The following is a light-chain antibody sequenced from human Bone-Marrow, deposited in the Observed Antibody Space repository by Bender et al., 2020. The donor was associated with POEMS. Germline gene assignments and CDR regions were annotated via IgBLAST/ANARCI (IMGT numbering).Light chain of an antibody. CDR3: CSYAGSKILI. CDR2: EVS. V-gene: IGLV2-11*01. CDR1: SSDVGRYDR. Sequence: QSALIQPRSVSGSLGQSVTISCTGTSSDVGRYDRVSWYQQPPGTAPKLIISEVSKRPSGAPARFSGSRSGNAASLTISVLLGEDEADYYCCSYAGSKILIFGGGIKVTVL. J-gene: IGLJ2*01.